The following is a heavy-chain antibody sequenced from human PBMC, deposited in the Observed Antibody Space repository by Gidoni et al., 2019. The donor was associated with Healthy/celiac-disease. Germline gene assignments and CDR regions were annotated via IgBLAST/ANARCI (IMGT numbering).Heavy chain of an antibody. V-gene: IGHV3-30*18. CDR3: AKLNGGDFDY. CDR2: ISYDGSNK. J-gene: IGHJ4*02. D-gene: IGHD2-21*01. Sequence: QVQLVEPGGGVVQPGRSLRLSCAASGFTFSSYGMHWVRQAPGKGLEWVAVISYDGSNKYYADSVKGRFTISRDNSKNTLYLQMNSLRAEDTAVYYCAKLNGGDFDYWGQGTLVTVSS. CDR1: GFTFSSYG.